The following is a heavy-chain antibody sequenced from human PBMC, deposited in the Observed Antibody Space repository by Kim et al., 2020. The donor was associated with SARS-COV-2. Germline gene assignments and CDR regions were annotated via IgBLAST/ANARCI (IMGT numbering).Heavy chain of an antibody. CDR3: ARAPLESAMVLYGMDV. D-gene: IGHD5-18*01. CDR2: IIPIFGTA. J-gene: IGHJ6*02. V-gene: IGHV1-69*13. Sequence: SVKVSCKASGGTFSSYAISWVRQAPGQGLEWMGGIIPIFGTANYAQKFQGRVTITADESTSTAYMELSSLRSEDTAVYYCARAPLESAMVLYGMDVWGQGTTVTVSS. CDR1: GGTFSSYA.